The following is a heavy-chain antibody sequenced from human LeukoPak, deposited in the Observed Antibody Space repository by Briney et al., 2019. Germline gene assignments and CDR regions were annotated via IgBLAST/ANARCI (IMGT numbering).Heavy chain of an antibody. D-gene: IGHD2-15*01. CDR2: IYYSGST. CDR1: GGSISSYY. V-gene: IGHV4-59*01. CDR3: AGYCSGGSCYYTDV. J-gene: IGHJ6*03. Sequence: SETLSLTCTVSGGSISSYYWSWIRQPPGKGLEWIGYIYYSGSTNYNPSLKSRVTISVDTSKNQFSLKLSSVTAADTAVYYCAGYCSGGSCYYTDVWGKGTTVTISS.